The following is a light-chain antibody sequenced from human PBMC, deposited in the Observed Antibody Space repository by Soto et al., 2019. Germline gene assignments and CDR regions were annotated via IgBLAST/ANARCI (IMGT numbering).Light chain of an antibody. J-gene: IGLJ1*01. CDR3: QFDDSSRSGSEV. CDR1: SSNIGAGHN. Sequence: QSVLTQPPSVSEAPGQRVTISCTGSSSNIGAGHNVHWYQHLPATPPKLLIYGNGNRPSGVPDRFSGSKSGTSASLAITGLQAEDEADYYCQFDDSSRSGSEVFGAGTKLTVL. V-gene: IGLV1-40*01. CDR2: GNG.